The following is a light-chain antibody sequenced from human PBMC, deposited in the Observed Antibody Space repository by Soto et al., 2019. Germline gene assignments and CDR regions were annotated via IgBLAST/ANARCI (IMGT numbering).Light chain of an antibody. CDR2: GAS. J-gene: IGKJ1*01. Sequence: ETVLTRSPGTLSLSPGERATLSCRASQSVSSNYIAWYQHKPGQAPRLLIYGASSRATGITDRFSGSGSGTEFILTICRWEHEEFGVYYGQQYGGSPPQAFGQGTKVEIK. CDR3: QQYGGSPPQA. V-gene: IGKV3-20*01. CDR1: QSVSSNY.